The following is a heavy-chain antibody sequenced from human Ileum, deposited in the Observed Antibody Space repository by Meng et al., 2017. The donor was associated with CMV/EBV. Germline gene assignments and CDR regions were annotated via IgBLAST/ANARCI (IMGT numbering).Heavy chain of an antibody. CDR3: ARDFGGGGTEN. D-gene: IGHD3-16*01. V-gene: IGHV4-39*07. Sequence: SETLSLTCTVSGGSISSNSHYWAWIRQPPGKGLEWIGSIHHSGSTYHTPSLKSRVTISVDTSKNQFFLKLRSVTAADTAVYYCARDFGGGGTENWGQGIMVTVSS. CDR1: GGSISSNSHY. J-gene: IGHJ3*01. CDR2: IHHSGST.